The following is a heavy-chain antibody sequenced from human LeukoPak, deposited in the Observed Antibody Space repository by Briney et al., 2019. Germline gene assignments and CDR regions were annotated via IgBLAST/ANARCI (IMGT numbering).Heavy chain of an antibody. Sequence: PGGSLRLSCTASGFTFSSYNMNWLRQAPGKGLEWVSSFTAYSGASIYYADSVRGRFTISRDNAKNSLYLQINSLRPEDTAVYYCARGTYSGYDSSFDYWGQGTLVTVSS. CDR2: FTAYSGASI. CDR3: ARGTYSGYDSSFDY. D-gene: IGHD5-12*01. V-gene: IGHV3-21*01. J-gene: IGHJ4*02. CDR1: GFTFSSYN.